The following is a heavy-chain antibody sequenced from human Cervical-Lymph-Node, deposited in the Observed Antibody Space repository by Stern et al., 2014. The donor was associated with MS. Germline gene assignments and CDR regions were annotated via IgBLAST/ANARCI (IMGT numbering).Heavy chain of an antibody. CDR1: GGSITSHY. CDR3: ARDEGGSYDH. V-gene: IGHV4-59*11. Sequence: QLQLQESGPGLVKPAETLSLTCTISGGSITSHYRSWIRQPPGKGLEYIGYVYYTGTTNYNPSLNGRFAISVDTSKNQFFLKLSSVTAADTAVYFCARDEGGSYDHWGQGTLVTVSS. CDR2: VYYTGTT. D-gene: IGHD1-26*01. J-gene: IGHJ4*02.